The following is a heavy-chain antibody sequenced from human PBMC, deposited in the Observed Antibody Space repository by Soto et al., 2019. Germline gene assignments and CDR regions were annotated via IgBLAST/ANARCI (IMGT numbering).Heavy chain of an antibody. D-gene: IGHD3-3*01. CDR2: ISDDGRNK. V-gene: IGHV3-30*18. CDR3: TKRRNVLRFLEWSSGMEV. J-gene: IGHJ6*02. Sequence: GGSRRPSCLASGFTFSKYGMRCARHAPTELLEWEAFISDDGRNKYYADSMRGRFTMSRENSKRTLYLQMSRLRVEDTAVYYCTKRRNVLRFLEWSSGMEVWGRGTTVTSP. CDR1: GFTFSKYG.